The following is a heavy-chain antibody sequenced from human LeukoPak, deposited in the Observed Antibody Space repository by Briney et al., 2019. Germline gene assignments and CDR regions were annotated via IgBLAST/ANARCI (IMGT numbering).Heavy chain of an antibody. V-gene: IGHV3-7*01. CDR2: IKQDGSEK. Sequence: GGSLRLFCAASGFTFSSYGMHWVRQAPGKGLEWVANIKQDGSEKYYVDSVKGRFTISRDNAKNSLNLQMNSLRAEDTAVYYCARVDRTDEAEGDWGQGTLVTVSS. CDR3: ARVDRTDEAEGD. CDR1: GFTFSSYG. J-gene: IGHJ4*02.